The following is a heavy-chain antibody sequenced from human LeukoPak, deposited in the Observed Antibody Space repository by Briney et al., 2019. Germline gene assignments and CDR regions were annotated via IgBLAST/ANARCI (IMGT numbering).Heavy chain of an antibody. CDR3: AGRFEY. CDR2: IKPDGGEI. J-gene: IGHJ4*02. Sequence: GGSLRLSCAASGFNFGTFWMHWVRQAPGKGLEWVANIKPDGGEIYYVDSVKGRFTISRDNAKNSLFLQMNSLRAEDTAVYYCAGRFEYWGQGTLVTVSS. CDR1: GFNFGTFW. V-gene: IGHV3-7*01.